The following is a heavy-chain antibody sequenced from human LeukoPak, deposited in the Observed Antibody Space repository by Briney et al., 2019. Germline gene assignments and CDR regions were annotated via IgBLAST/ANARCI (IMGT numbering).Heavy chain of an antibody. CDR3: TRGGGGSDYYYYGMDV. D-gene: IGHD1-26*01. Sequence: PGGSLRLSCTASGFTFGDYAMSWFRQAPGKGLEWVGFIRSKAYGGTTEYAASEKGRFTISRDDSKSIAYLQMNNLKTEDTAVYYCTRGGGGSDYYYYGMDVWGQGTTVTVSS. CDR2: IRSKAYGGTT. V-gene: IGHV3-49*03. CDR1: GFTFGDYA. J-gene: IGHJ6*02.